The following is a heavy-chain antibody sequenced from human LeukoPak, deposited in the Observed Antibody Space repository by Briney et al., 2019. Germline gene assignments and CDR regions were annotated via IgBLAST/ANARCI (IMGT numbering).Heavy chain of an antibody. J-gene: IGHJ6*02. CDR3: AKDVYYYGAGSYPPYYYGMGV. D-gene: IGHD3-10*01. Sequence: PGGSLRLSCAASGFSFDDYAMHWVRQAPGKGLEWVSGISWNSGSIGYADSVRGRFTVSRDNAKKSLYLQMNSLRAEDTALYYCAKDVYYYGAGSYPPYYYGMGVWGQGTTVTVSS. CDR1: GFSFDDYA. V-gene: IGHV3-9*01. CDR2: ISWNSGSI.